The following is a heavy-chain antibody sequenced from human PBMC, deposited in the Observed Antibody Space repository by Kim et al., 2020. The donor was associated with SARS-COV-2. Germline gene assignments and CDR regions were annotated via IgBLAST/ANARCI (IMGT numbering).Heavy chain of an antibody. Sequence: SVKVSCKASGGTFSSYAISWVRQAPGQGLEWMGGIIPIFGTANYAQKFQGRVTITADESTSTAYMELSSLRSEDTAVYYCARAEGYCSSTSCHPPFDPWGQGTLVTVSS. J-gene: IGHJ5*02. V-gene: IGHV1-69*13. CDR1: GGTFSSYA. CDR2: IIPIFGTA. CDR3: ARAEGYCSSTSCHPPFDP. D-gene: IGHD2-2*01.